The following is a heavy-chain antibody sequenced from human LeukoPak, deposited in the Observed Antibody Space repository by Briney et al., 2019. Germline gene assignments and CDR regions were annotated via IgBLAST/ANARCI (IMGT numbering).Heavy chain of an antibody. D-gene: IGHD6-6*01. CDR2: ISANNANT. CDR1: GYTFTNYG. CDR3: ARDHSSSAGFDY. V-gene: IGHV1-18*01. J-gene: IGHJ4*02. Sequence: ASVKVSCKASGYTFTNYGFSWVRQAPGQGLEWMGWISANNANTNYAQKLQGRVTMTTDTSTTTAYMELWSLRSEDTAVYYCARDHSSSAGFDYWGQGTLVTVSS.